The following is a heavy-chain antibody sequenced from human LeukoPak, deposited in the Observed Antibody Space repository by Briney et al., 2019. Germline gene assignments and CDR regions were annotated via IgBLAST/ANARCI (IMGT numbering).Heavy chain of an antibody. D-gene: IGHD3-22*01. CDR1: GYSISSGYY. V-gene: IGHV4-38-2*02. CDR2: IYHSGST. J-gene: IGHJ5*02. Sequence: PSETLSLTCTVSGYSISSGYYWGWIRQPPGKGLEWIGSIYHSGSTYYNPSLKSRVTISVDTSKNQFSLKLCSVTAADTAVYYCARVGYDSSGYYYSLYNWFDPWGQGTLVTVSS. CDR3: ARVGYDSSGYYYSLYNWFDP.